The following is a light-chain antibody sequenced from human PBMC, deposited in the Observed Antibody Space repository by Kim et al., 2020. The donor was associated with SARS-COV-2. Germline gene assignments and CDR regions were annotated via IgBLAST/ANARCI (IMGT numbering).Light chain of an antibody. CDR3: SSYTSSSTPVV. CDR1: SRDVGGYKY. J-gene: IGLJ2*01. V-gene: IGLV2-14*03. Sequence: QSVTISCTGTSRDVGGYKYVAWYQQHPGKAPKLMIYDVSNRPSGVSKRFSGSKSGNTASLTISGLQAEDEADYYCSSYTSSSTPVVFGGGTQLTVL. CDR2: DVS.